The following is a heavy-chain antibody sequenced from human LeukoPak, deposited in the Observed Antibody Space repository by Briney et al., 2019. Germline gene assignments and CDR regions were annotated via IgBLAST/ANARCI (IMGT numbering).Heavy chain of an antibody. CDR1: GFTFTSYG. D-gene: IGHD4-17*01. Sequence: GGSLRLSCAASGFTFTSYGMSWVRQAPGKGLEWASTISGSGGSRHYADFVKGRFTISRDNFKNTVSLQMNSLRAEDTAVYYCAKDLPDYGDYEVGYWGQGTLVTVSS. V-gene: IGHV3-23*01. CDR3: AKDLPDYGDYEVGY. CDR2: ISGSGGSR. J-gene: IGHJ4*02.